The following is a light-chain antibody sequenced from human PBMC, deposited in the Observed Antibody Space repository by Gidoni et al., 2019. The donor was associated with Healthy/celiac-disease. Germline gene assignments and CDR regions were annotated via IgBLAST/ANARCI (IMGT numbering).Light chain of an antibody. CDR3: QQYYSSPQT. Sequence: DIAMTQPPDFLAVSLGERATIHCKSSPSVLYSSNNKNYLAWYQQRPGQPPKLLLYWASTRESGVPDRFSGSGSGTDFTLTSSSLQAEDVAVYYCQQYYSSPQTFGQGTKLEIK. CDR2: WAS. J-gene: IGKJ2*01. V-gene: IGKV4-1*01. CDR1: PSVLYSSNNKNY.